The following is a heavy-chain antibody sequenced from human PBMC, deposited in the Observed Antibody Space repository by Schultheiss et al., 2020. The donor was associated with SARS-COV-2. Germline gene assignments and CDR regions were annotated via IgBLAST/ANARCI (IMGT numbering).Heavy chain of an antibody. CDR3: ARDRGPLGWFDP. CDR1: GFTFSSYG. V-gene: IGHV3-30*19. D-gene: IGHD3-10*01. Sequence: GESLKISCAASGFTFSSYGMHWVRQVPGKGLEWVAVIWYDGSNKYYADSVKGRFTISRDNSKNTLYLQMNSLRAEDTAVYYCARDRGPLGWFDPWGQGTLVTVSS. CDR2: IWYDGSNK. J-gene: IGHJ5*02.